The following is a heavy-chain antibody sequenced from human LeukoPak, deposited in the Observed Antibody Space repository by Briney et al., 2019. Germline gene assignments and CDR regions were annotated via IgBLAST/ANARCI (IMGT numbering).Heavy chain of an antibody. CDR1: GGSINNYY. D-gene: IGHD3-10*01. Sequence: PSETLSLTCTVSGGSINNYYWSWIRQPPGKGLEWIGYIHYSGTTNYNPSLKGRVTISVDTSKNQFSLKLSSVTAADTAVYYCARVMVRGVIPWFDPWGQGTLVTVSS. V-gene: IGHV4-59*01. CDR2: IHYSGTT. J-gene: IGHJ5*02. CDR3: ARVMVRGVIPWFDP.